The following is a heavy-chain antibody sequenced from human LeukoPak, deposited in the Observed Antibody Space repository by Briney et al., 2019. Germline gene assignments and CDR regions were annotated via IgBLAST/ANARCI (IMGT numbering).Heavy chain of an antibody. CDR3: AKGNGFLSAGSDV. CDR1: GFTFTNYG. J-gene: IGHJ6*04. Sequence: GGSLRLSCAASGFTFTNYGMHWVRQAPGKGLEWVAFIRYDGINKYYSDSVKGRFTISRDNSKNTLYLQMNSLRAEDTAVYYCAKGNGFLSAGSDVWGKGTTVTVSS. D-gene: IGHD3-3*01. V-gene: IGHV3-30*02. CDR2: IRYDGINK.